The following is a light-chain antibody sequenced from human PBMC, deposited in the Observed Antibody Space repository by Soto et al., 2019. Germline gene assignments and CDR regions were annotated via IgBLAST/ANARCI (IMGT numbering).Light chain of an antibody. CDR2: GAS. Sequence: EIVLTQSPGTLSLYPGERATLSCRASQSVSSSFLSWYQQKPGQAPRLLIYGASSRATGIPDRFSGSGSVTDFTLTISRLETEEFAVYFCQQYAISPIPFGQGTRRGIK. CDR3: QQYAISPIP. V-gene: IGKV3-20*01. J-gene: IGKJ5*01. CDR1: QSVSSSF.